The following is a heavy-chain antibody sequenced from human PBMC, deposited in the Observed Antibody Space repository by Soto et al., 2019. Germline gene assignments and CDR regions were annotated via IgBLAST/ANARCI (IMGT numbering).Heavy chain of an antibody. Sequence: EVQLLESGGGLVQPGGSLRLSCAASGFTFSTYGMSWVRQAPGKGLEWVSAISGSGGSTSYADSVKGRFTVSRDNAKNSLYLQMNSLRAEDTAVYYCARDPHDYGDFNWFDPWGQGTLVTVSS. CDR1: GFTFSTYG. D-gene: IGHD4-17*01. CDR2: ISGSGGST. CDR3: ARDPHDYGDFNWFDP. J-gene: IGHJ5*02. V-gene: IGHV3-23*01.